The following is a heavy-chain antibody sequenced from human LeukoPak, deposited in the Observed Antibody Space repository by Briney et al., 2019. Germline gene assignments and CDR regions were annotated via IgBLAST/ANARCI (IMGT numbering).Heavy chain of an antibody. V-gene: IGHV3-30*18. CDR3: AKEGRVSDYDFWSGYDY. Sequence: GGSLRLSCAASGFTFSSYGMHWVRQAPGKGLEWVAVISYDGSNKYYADSVKGRFTISRDNSKNTLYLQMSSLRAEDTAVYYCAKEGRVSDYDFWSGYDYWGQGTLVTVSS. CDR2: ISYDGSNK. D-gene: IGHD3-3*01. CDR1: GFTFSSYG. J-gene: IGHJ4*02.